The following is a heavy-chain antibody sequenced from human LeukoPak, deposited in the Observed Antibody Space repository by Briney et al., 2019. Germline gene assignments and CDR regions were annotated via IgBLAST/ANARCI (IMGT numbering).Heavy chain of an antibody. J-gene: IGHJ4*02. D-gene: IGHD6-13*01. CDR2: FGRSGSDT. V-gene: IGHV3-23*01. Sequence: GGSLRLSCAASGFTFGTSAMSWVRQAPGKGPEWASTFGRSGSDTYYSDSVKGRFTIFRDNSKNTLYLQMNSLRDEDTAVYYCAKGSLGSWYYFDYWGQGTLVTVSS. CDR1: GFTFGTSA. CDR3: AKGSLGSWYYFDY.